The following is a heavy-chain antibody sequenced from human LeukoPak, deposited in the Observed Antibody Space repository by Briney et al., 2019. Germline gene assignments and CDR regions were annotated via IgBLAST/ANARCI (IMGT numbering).Heavy chain of an antibody. CDR3: ARLFCSTASCLKYYNGMDV. CDR1: GYSFTNYW. Sequence: PGESLKISCKGSGYSFTNYWIVWVRQMPGVGLEWMGIIYPGDPDTRYSPSFQGQVTISADKSINTAYLQWSGLKASDTAMYYCARLFCSTASCLKYYNGMDVWGQGTTVTVSS. V-gene: IGHV5-51*01. J-gene: IGHJ6*02. D-gene: IGHD2-2*01. CDR2: IYPGDPDT.